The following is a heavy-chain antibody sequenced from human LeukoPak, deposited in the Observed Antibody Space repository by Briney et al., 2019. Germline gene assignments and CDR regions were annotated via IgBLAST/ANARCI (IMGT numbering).Heavy chain of an antibody. V-gene: IGHV3-30*18. D-gene: IGHD3-22*01. J-gene: IGHJ6*02. CDR3: AKDRYYYDSSSPPPTSMDA. Sequence: GGSLRLSCAASGFTFSGYGMHWVRQAPGKGLEWVAVISYDGSKKYYADSVKGRFTISRDNSNNTLYLQMNSLRAEDTAVYYCAKDRYYYDSSSPPPTSMDAWGQGTTVTVSS. CDR2: ISYDGSKK. CDR1: GFTFSGYG.